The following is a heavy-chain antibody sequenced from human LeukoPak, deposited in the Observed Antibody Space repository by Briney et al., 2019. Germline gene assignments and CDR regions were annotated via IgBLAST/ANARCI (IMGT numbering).Heavy chain of an antibody. V-gene: IGHV3-66*01. CDR1: GFTVSSNY. CDR3: ARDGGPLSMVRGVIDAFDI. Sequence: PGGSLRLSCAASGFTVSSNYMSWVRQAPGKGLEWVSVIYSGGSTYYADSVKGRFTISRDNSKNTLYLQMNSLRAGDTAVYYCARDGGPLSMVRGVIDAFDIWGQGTMVTVSS. D-gene: IGHD3-10*01. CDR2: IYSGGST. J-gene: IGHJ3*02.